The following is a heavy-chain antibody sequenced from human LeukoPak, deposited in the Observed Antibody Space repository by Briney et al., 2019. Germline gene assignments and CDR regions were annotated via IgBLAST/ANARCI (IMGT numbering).Heavy chain of an antibody. CDR2: ISGSGGTT. CDR3: AKASSGSCPFTYFDS. D-gene: IGHD6-19*01. V-gene: IGHV3-23*01. Sequence: GGSLRLSCSVSAFTFNTLDNFAMNWVRQAPGKGLEWVSCISGSGGTTYYAGSVKGRFTISRDNSKNTLFMQINSLRAEDTAIYYCAKASSGSCPFTYFDSWGQGTLVTVSS. J-gene: IGHJ4*02. CDR1: AFTFNTLDNFA.